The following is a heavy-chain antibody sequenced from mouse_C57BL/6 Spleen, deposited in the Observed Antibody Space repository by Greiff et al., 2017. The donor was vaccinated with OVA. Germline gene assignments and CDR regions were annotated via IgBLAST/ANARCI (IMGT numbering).Heavy chain of an antibody. CDR1: GYTFTSYW. D-gene: IGHD2-4*01. CDR2: IDPSDSET. V-gene: IGHV1-52*01. Sequence: QVQLQQPGAELVRPGSSVKLSCKASGYTFTSYWMHWVKQRPIQGLEWIGNIDPSDSETHYNQKFKDKATLTVDKSSSTAYMQLSSLTSEDSAVYYCARDGYDYDDLFAYWGQGTLVTVSA. CDR3: ARDGYDYDDLFAY. J-gene: IGHJ3*01.